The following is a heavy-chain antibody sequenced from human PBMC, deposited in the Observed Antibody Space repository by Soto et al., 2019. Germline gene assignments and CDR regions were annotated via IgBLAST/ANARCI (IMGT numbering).Heavy chain of an antibody. CDR1: GFTFSSYA. D-gene: IGHD3-22*01. Sequence: GGSLRLSCAASGFTFSSYAMSWVRQAPGKGLEWVSAISGSGGSTYYADSVKGRFTISRDNSKNTLYLQMNSLRAEDTAVYYCAKYDSSVYYGPTPYFDYWGQGPLVTVSS. CDR3: AKYDSSVYYGPTPYFDY. J-gene: IGHJ4*02. CDR2: ISGSGGST. V-gene: IGHV3-23*01.